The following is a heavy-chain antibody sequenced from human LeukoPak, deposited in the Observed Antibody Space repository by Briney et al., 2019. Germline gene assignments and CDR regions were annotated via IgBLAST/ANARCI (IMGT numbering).Heavy chain of an antibody. V-gene: IGHV6-1*01. CDR2: TYYRSKWYN. D-gene: IGHD3-10*01. J-gene: IGHJ6*02. Sequence: SQTLSLTCAISGDSVSSNSAAWNWIRQSPLRGLEWLGRTYYRSKWYNDYAVSVKSRITINPDTSKNQFSLQLNSVTPEDTAVYYCARAYGSGSYYYYYGMDVWGQGTTVTVSS. CDR3: ARAYGSGSYYYYYGMDV. CDR1: GDSVSSNSAA.